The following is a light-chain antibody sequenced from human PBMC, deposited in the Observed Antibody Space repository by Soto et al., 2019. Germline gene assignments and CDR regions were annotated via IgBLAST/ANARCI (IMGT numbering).Light chain of an antibody. J-gene: IGKJ1*01. CDR1: QSVDSSF. CDR3: NQYVSSVT. Sequence: EIVLTQSPGSLSLSPGERATLSCRASQSVDSSFFAWYQQKPGQAPRLLVYGASNWATGIPDRFSGRGSGTDFTLTITGLEPEDFAVYYCNQYVSSVTFGQGTKVEIK. V-gene: IGKV3-20*01. CDR2: GAS.